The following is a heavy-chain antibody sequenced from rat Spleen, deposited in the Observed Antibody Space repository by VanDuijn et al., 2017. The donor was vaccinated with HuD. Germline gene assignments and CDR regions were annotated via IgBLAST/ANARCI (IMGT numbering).Heavy chain of an antibody. V-gene: IGHV5-7*01. CDR1: GFTYNDYA. Sequence: EVELVESGGGLVQPGRSLKLSCVASGFTYNDYAMAWVRQAPKKGLEWVATISYDGSSTYYRDSVKGRFTISRDNAKSTLSLQMDSLRSEDSATYYCTTDRDSSYIYEGYWGQGVMVTVSS. J-gene: IGHJ2*01. CDR2: ISYDGSST. CDR3: TTDRDSSYIYEGY. D-gene: IGHD1-2*01.